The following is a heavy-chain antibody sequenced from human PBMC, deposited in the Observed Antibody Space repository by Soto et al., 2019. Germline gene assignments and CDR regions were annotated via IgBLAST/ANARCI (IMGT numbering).Heavy chain of an antibody. CDR1: GYTFTSYG. CDR2: ISAHNGNT. J-gene: IGHJ4*02. Sequence: QVQLVQSGAEVKKPGASVKVSCKASGYTFTSYGISWVRQAPGQGLEWMGWISAHNGNTKYAQKLQGRVTMTTDTSTSTADMELRSVRPDDTAVYYCARDLSYGLCDYWGQATLVTVSS. V-gene: IGHV1-18*01. D-gene: IGHD5-18*01. CDR3: ARDLSYGLCDY.